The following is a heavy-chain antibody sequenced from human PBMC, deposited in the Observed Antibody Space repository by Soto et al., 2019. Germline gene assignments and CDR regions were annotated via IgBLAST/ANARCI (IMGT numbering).Heavy chain of an antibody. J-gene: IGHJ4*02. CDR3: VRDASVSVRGISYYY. V-gene: IGHV3-48*01. Sequence: EVQLVESGGGLVQPGGSLRLSCAASGFTFSNYGMNWVRQAPGKGLEWVSYISSTISPIYYADSVQGRFTISRDNAKDPLYLQMNSLRAEDTAVNYCVRDASVSVRGISYYYCGQRPLVTVSS. D-gene: IGHD3-10*02. CDR1: GFTFSNYG. CDR2: ISSTISPI.